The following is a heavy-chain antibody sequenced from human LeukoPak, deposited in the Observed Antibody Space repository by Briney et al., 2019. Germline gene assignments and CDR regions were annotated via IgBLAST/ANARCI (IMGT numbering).Heavy chain of an antibody. J-gene: IGHJ4*02. CDR3: ARGTMTTVTYYFDY. Sequence: KSSETLSLTCTVSGGSISPYYWSWIRQPPGKGLEWIGYVYYSGSTNYNPSLKSRVTISVDTSKSQFSLKLTSVTAADTAVYYCARGTMTTVTYYFDYWGQGTLVTVSS. CDR1: GGSISPYY. V-gene: IGHV4-59*12. D-gene: IGHD4-17*01. CDR2: VYYSGST.